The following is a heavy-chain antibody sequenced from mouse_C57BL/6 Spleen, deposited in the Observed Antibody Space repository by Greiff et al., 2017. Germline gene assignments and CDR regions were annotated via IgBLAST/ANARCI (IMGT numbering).Heavy chain of an antibody. D-gene: IGHD1-1*01. Sequence: QVHVKQSGAELVRPGASVTLSCKASGYTFTDYEMHWVKQTPVHGLEWIGAIDPETGGTAYNQKFKGKAILTADKSSSTAYMELRSLTSEDSAVYYCTDYYGSPWYFDVWGTGTTVTVSS. CDR3: TDYYGSPWYFDV. CDR1: GYTFTDYE. V-gene: IGHV1-15*01. CDR2: IDPETGGT. J-gene: IGHJ1*03.